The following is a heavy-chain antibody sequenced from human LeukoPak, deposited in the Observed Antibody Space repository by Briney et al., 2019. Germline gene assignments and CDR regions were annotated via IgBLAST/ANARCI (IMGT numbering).Heavy chain of an antibody. D-gene: IGHD3-10*01. V-gene: IGHV3-21*01. CDR2: ISSSSSYI. J-gene: IGHJ4*02. Sequence: PGGSLRLSCAASGFTFSSYSMNWVRQAPGKGLEWVSSISSSSSYIYYADSVKGRFTISRDNAKKSLYLQMNSLRAEDTAVYYCAKLAKYFYGSETYYFFEHWGQGTPVTASS. CDR3: AKLAKYFYGSETYYFFEH. CDR1: GFTFSSYS.